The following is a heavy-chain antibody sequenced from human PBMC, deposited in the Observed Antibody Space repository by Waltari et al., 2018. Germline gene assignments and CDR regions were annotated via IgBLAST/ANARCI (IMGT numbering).Heavy chain of an antibody. J-gene: IGHJ4*02. D-gene: IGHD6-13*01. CDR1: GFTFSSYG. CDR2: IRYDGSEK. CDR3: ARDSSSSYHFDY. V-gene: IGHV3-30*02. Sequence: QVQLVESGGGVVQPGGSLRLSCAASGFTFSSYGMHWVRQAPGKGVGWVACIRYDGSEKYYVDSVKGRFTISRDNAKNSLYLQMNSLRAEDTAVYYCARDSSSSYHFDYWGQGTLVTVSS.